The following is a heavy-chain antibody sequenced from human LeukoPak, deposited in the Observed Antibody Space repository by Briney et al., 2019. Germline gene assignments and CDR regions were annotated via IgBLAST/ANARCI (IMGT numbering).Heavy chain of an antibody. Sequence: GASVKVSCKASGYTFTGFFIHWVRQAPRQGLEWMGWINPNNGVTNYTQKFQGRVTMTRDTSISTAYMEVSRLRSDDTAVYYCATSISGTTINYWGQGTLVTVSS. CDR3: ATSISGTTINY. CDR1: GYTFTGFF. V-gene: IGHV1-2*02. CDR2: INPNNGVT. D-gene: IGHD1-7*01. J-gene: IGHJ4*02.